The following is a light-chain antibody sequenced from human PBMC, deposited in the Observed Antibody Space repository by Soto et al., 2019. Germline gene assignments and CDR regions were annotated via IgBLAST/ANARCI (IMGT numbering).Light chain of an antibody. CDR2: GAS. Sequence: VLTQSPGTLSLSPGERATLSCRTSQSVSNNYLAWYQQKPGQAPRLLIYGASSRATGIPDRFSGSGSGTDFTLSISRLEPEDFAVYYCQQYSSLWTFGQGTKVDIK. CDR1: QSVSNNY. CDR3: QQYSSLWT. V-gene: IGKV3-20*01. J-gene: IGKJ1*01.